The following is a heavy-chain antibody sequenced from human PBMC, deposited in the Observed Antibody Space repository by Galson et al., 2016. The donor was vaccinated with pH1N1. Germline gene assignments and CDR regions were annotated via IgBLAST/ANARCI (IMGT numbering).Heavy chain of an antibody. J-gene: IGHJ5*02. CDR1: GYTFSGNY. CDR3: TRVGRLRSDFDP. Sequence: SVKVSCKASGYTFSGNYVHWVRQAPGQGLEWMGWINPDSGGTNYAQRFQGRVTMTRDTSISTAYMELSRLTSDDTAVYYCTRVGRLRSDFDPWGQGTRVTVPS. D-gene: IGHD3-16*01. V-gene: IGHV1-2*02. CDR2: INPDSGGT.